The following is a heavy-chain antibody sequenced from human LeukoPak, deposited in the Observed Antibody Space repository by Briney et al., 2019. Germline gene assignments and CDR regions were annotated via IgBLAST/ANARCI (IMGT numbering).Heavy chain of an antibody. V-gene: IGHV1-2*02. CDR3: AVRCSGGSCYSGY. D-gene: IGHD2-15*01. J-gene: IGHJ4*02. CDR1: GYTFTGYY. Sequence: ASVKVSCKASGYTFTGYYMHWVRQAPGQGLEWMGWINPNSGGTNYAQKFQDRVTMTRDTSISTAYMELSRLRSDDTAVYYCAVRCSGGSCYSGYWGQGTLVTVSS. CDR2: INPNSGGT.